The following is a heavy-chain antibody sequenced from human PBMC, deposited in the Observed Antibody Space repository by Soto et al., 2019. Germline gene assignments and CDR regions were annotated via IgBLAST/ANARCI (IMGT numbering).Heavy chain of an antibody. D-gene: IGHD4-17*01. CDR3: AKADYGDYGFDY. V-gene: IGHV3-23*01. CDR2: ISDSGGST. Sequence: EVQLLESGGGLVQPGGSLRLSCAASGITFSSYAMSWVRQAPGKGLEWVSGISDSGGSTYYADSAKGRFTISRDNSKNTLYLRMNSLRAEDPAVYYCAKADYGDYGFDYWGQGTLVTVSS. J-gene: IGHJ4*02. CDR1: GITFSSYA.